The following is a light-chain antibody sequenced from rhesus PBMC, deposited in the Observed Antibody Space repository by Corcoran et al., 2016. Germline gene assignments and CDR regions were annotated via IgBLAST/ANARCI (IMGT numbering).Light chain of an antibody. Sequence: DIQMTQSPSSLSASVGDRVTITCRASENVKNYLNWYQQNPGRAPKLLIDQASTLQSGVPSRISGNGSWTENTLTISILQPEDVATYYCQHGYGTPRTFGQGTKVEIK. V-gene: IGKV1-74*01. CDR2: QAS. CDR1: ENVKNY. J-gene: IGKJ1*01. CDR3: QHGYGTPRT.